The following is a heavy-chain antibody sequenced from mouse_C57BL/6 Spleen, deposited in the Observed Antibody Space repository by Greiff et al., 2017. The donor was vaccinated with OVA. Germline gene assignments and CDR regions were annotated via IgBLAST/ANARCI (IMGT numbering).Heavy chain of an antibody. CDR2: IGPGSGST. V-gene: IGHV1-77*01. CDR3: ARRYYYCCSSHYFDY. Sequence: QVQLQQSGAELVKPGASVKISCKASGYTFTDYYINWVKQRPGQGLEWIGKIGPGSGSTYYNEKFKGKATLTADKSSSTAYMQLSSLTSEDSAAYFCARRYYYCCSSHYFDYWGQGTTLTVSS. CDR1: GYTFTDYY. J-gene: IGHJ2*01. D-gene: IGHD1-1*01.